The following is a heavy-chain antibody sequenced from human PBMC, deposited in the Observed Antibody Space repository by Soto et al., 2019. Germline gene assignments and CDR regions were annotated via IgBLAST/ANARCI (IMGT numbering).Heavy chain of an antibody. J-gene: IGHJ4*02. CDR1: GFPFTTYG. D-gene: IGHD3-10*01. CDR2: ISYDGSNK. CDR3: VGGQYYFDY. Sequence: QVQLVESGGGVVQPGRSLRLSCAASGFPFTTYGMHWVREGPGKGLEWVAVISYDGSNKYYAESVKGRFTISRDNSKNRLYLQMISLRPEDTALYYCVGGQYYFDYRGQGTLVTVSS. V-gene: IGHV3-30*03.